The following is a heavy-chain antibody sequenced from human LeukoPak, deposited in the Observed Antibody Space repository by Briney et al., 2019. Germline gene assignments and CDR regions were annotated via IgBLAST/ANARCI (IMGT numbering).Heavy chain of an antibody. CDR2: ISHTGGT. D-gene: IGHD4-17*01. V-gene: IGHV4-30-2*01. Sequence: SETLSLTCTVSGGSVDSSDYYWTWIRQPPGKGLEWIGYISHTGGTYYNSSLLSRVTISVDTSKNQFSLKLSSVTAADTAVYYCARDDYGDYALFDYWGQGTLVTVSS. J-gene: IGHJ4*02. CDR1: GGSVDSSDYY. CDR3: ARDDYGDYALFDY.